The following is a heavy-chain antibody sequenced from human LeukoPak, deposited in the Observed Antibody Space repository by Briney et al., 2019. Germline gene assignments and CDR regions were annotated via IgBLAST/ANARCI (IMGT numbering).Heavy chain of an antibody. CDR3: ARDPGGQWLGWFDP. J-gene: IGHJ5*02. Sequence: PSETLSLTCTVSGGSISSYHWSWIRQPPGKGLEWIGYIYYSGSTNYNPSLKSRVTISVDTSKNQFSLKLSSVTAADTAVYYCARDPGGQWLGWFDPWGQGTLVTVSS. CDR1: GGSISSYH. CDR2: IYYSGST. D-gene: IGHD6-19*01. V-gene: IGHV4-59*12.